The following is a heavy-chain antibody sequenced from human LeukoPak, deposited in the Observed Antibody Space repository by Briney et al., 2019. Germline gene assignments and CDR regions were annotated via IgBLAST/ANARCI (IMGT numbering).Heavy chain of an antibody. Sequence: GRSLRLSRAASGFTFSSYAMHWVRQAPGKGLEWVAVISYDGSNKYYADSVKGRFTISRDNSKNTLYLQMNSLRAEDTAVYYCARGVVPAACFDYWGQGTLVTVSS. CDR1: GFTFSSYA. J-gene: IGHJ4*02. CDR2: ISYDGSNK. V-gene: IGHV3-30-3*01. D-gene: IGHD2-2*01. CDR3: ARGVVPAACFDY.